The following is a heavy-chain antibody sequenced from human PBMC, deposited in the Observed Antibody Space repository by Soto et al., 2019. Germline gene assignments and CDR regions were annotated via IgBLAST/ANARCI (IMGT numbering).Heavy chain of an antibody. V-gene: IGHV4-30-4*01. J-gene: IGHJ5*02. D-gene: IGHD6-6*01. CDR1: GGSISSGDYY. Sequence: SETLSLTSTVSGGSISSGDYYWSWIRQPPGKGLEWIGYIYYSGSTYYNPSLKSRVTISVDTSKNQFSLKLSSVTAADTAVYYCAREGSIAARRNWFGPWGQGTLVTVSS. CDR2: IYYSGST. CDR3: AREGSIAARRNWFGP.